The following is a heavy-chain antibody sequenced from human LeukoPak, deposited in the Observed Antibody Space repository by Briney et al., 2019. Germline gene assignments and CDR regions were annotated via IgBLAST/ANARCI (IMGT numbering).Heavy chain of an antibody. CDR2: INPNSGGT. D-gene: IGHD6-13*01. Sequence: ASVKVSFKASGYTFTGYYMHWVRQAPGQGLEWMGWINPNSGGTNYAQKFQGRVTMTRDTSISAAYMELSRLRSGDTAVYYCASQDVGAAAGSVDYWGQGTLVTVSS. V-gene: IGHV1-2*02. CDR3: ASQDVGAAAGSVDY. CDR1: GYTFTGYY. J-gene: IGHJ4*02.